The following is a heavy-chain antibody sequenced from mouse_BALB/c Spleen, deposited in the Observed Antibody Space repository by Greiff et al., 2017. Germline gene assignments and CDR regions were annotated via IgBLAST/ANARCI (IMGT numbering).Heavy chain of an antibody. CDR3: AHGNPFDY. V-gene: IGHV14-1*02. Sequence: EVKLVESGAELVRPGALVKLSCKASGFNIKDYYMHWVKQRPEQGLEWIGWIDPENGNTIYDPKFQGKASITADTSSNTAYLQLSSLTSEDTAVYYCAHGNPFDYWGQGTTLTVSS. CDR1: GFNIKDYY. CDR2: IDPENGNT. J-gene: IGHJ2*01. D-gene: IGHD2-1*01.